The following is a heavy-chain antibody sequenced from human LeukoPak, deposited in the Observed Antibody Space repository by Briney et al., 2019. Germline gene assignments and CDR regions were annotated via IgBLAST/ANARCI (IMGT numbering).Heavy chain of an antibody. V-gene: IGHV3-66*01. CDR3: TRDFLENSYGYDYGMDV. J-gene: IGHJ6*02. Sequence: GGSLRLSCAASGFTVSSNYMSWVRQAPGKGLEWVSVIYSGGSTYYADSVKGRFTISRDNSKNTLYLQMNSLRAEDTAVYYCTRDFLENSYGYDYGMDVWGQGTTVTVSS. CDR2: IYSGGST. D-gene: IGHD5-18*01. CDR1: GFTVSSNY.